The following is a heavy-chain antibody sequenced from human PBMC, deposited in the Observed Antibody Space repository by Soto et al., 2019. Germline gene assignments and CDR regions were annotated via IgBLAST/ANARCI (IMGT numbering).Heavy chain of an antibody. Sequence: EVQLVESGGGLVQPGGSLRLSCAASGFTFRNYWMHWVRQAPGKGLVWVSRINSDGNIKDYADSVKGRFTISRDNARNRLYLQLNSLTDEDTAVYYCARLPVTAVTSIDYWGQGTLVSVSS. CDR1: GFTFRNYW. V-gene: IGHV3-74*01. D-gene: IGHD2-21*02. CDR3: ARLPVTAVTSIDY. CDR2: INSDGNIK. J-gene: IGHJ4*02.